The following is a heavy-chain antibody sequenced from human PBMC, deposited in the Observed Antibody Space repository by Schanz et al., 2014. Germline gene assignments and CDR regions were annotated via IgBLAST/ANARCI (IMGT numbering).Heavy chain of an antibody. CDR1: GFTFSSHW. D-gene: IGHD4-17*01. Sequence: EVQLVQSGGGLVQPGGSLRLSCAASGFTFSSHWMHWVRQDPGKGLVWVARINSVGSNTDYAGSLTGRFTISRDNAKNTLYLQMNTLRAEDTAVYYCARKMKLWVYGGKGHDSLDIWGQGTMVTVSS. J-gene: IGHJ3*02. V-gene: IGHV3-74*01. CDR2: INSVGSNT. CDR3: ARKMKLWVYGGKGHDSLDI.